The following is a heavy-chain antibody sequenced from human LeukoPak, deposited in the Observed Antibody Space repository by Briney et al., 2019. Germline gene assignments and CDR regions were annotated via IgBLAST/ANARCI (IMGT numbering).Heavy chain of an antibody. V-gene: IGHV3-30*18. CDR3: AKDDDRHWGSSCQDY. CDR2: ISVDGSNE. CDR1: GFTFSSYG. D-gene: IGHD2-2*01. J-gene: IGHJ4*02. Sequence: GGSLRLSCAASGFTFSSYGMHWVRQAPGKGLEWVAVISVDGSNEYYADSVKGRFTISRDNSKNTLYLQMNSLRPEDTAVYYCAKDDDRHWGSSCQDYWGQGTLVTVSS.